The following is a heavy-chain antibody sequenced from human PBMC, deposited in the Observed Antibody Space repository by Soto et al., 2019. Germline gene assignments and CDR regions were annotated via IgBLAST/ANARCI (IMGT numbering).Heavy chain of an antibody. CDR2: IYYSGST. V-gene: IGHV4-59*01. CDR3: ARAQYELYYYYYMDV. Sequence: SETLSLTCTVSGGSISSYYWSWIRQPPGKGLEWIGYIYYSGSTNYNPSLKSRVTISVDTSKNQFSLKLSSVTAADTAVYYCARAQYELYYYYYMDVWGKGTTVTVSS. J-gene: IGHJ6*03. CDR1: GGSISSYY. D-gene: IGHD1-7*01.